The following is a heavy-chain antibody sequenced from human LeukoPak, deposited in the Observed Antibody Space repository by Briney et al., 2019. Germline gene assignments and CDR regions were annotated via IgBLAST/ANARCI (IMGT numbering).Heavy chain of an antibody. CDR1: GGTFSSYA. J-gene: IGHJ4*02. D-gene: IGHD4-23*01. V-gene: IGHV1-69*04. Sequence: SVKVSCKASGGTFSSYAISWVRQAPGQGLEWMGRIIPILGIANYAQKFQGRVTITADKSTSTAYMELSSLRSEDTAVYYCARSFVSYGGNGKHFDYWGQGTLVTVSS. CDR3: ARSFVSYGGNGKHFDY. CDR2: IIPILGIA.